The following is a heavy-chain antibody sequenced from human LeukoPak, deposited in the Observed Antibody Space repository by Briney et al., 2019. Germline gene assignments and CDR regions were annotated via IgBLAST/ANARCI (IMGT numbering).Heavy chain of an antibody. CDR2: IIPIFGIA. D-gene: IGHD6-19*01. V-gene: IGHV1-69*04. Sequence: SVTVSYMASSGTFSSYAISWVRQAAGQGLEWMGIIIPIFGIANYAQKFQGRLTITAENSTSTAYMEQSSLRSEDTAVYYCARDTGYSSGRYNYWGQGTLVTVSS. CDR1: SGTFSSYA. J-gene: IGHJ4*02. CDR3: ARDTGYSSGRYNY.